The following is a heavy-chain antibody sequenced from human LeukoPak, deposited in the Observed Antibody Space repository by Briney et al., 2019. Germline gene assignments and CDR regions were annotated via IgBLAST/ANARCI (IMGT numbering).Heavy chain of an antibody. CDR2: ISSSSSTI. Sequence: GGSLRLSCAASGFTFSSYSMNWVRQAPGKGLEWVSYISSSSSTIYYADSVKGRFTISRDNAKNSLYLQMNSLRAEDTAVYYCARTVANYDILTGYYPDSAFDIWGQGTMVTVSS. J-gene: IGHJ3*02. D-gene: IGHD3-9*01. V-gene: IGHV3-48*04. CDR3: ARTVANYDILTGYYPDSAFDI. CDR1: GFTFSSYS.